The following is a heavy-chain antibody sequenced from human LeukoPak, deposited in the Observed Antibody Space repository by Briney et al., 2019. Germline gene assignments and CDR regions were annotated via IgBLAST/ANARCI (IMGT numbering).Heavy chain of an antibody. J-gene: IGHJ4*02. CDR1: GFTFSSYE. CDR3: ARSSGTYHFDY. D-gene: IGHD1-26*01. Sequence: GGSLRLSCAASGFTFSSYEMNWVRQAPGKGLEWVSYISSSGTTIYYADSVKGRSTISRDNAKNSLFLQVNSLRAEDTAVYYCARSSGTYHFDYWGQGTLVTVSS. CDR2: ISSSGTTI. V-gene: IGHV3-48*03.